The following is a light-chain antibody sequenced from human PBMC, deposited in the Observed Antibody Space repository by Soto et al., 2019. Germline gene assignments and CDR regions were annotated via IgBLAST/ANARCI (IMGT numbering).Light chain of an antibody. CDR3: QQSYSTPTIT. V-gene: IGKV1-12*01. CDR1: QVIDNW. CDR2: ASS. Sequence: DIQMTQSPSSVSASVGDRVTITCRASQVIDNWLAWYQQKPGKAPKFLIYASSTLQSGVPSRFSGSGSGTDFTLTISSLQPEDFATYYCQQSYSTPTITFGQGTRLEIK. J-gene: IGKJ5*01.